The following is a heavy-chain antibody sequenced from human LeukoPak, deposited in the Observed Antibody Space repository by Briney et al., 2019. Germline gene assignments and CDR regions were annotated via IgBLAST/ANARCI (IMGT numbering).Heavy chain of an antibody. V-gene: IGHV3-30-3*01. J-gene: IGHJ4*02. CDR2: ISYDGSNK. D-gene: IGHD6-13*01. CDR3: ARRAPSWCFDY. CDR1: GFTFSSYA. Sequence: QPGRSLRLSCAASGFTFSSYAMHWVRQAPGKGLEWVAVISYDGSNKYYADSVKGRFTISRDNSKNTLYLQMNSLRAEDTAVYYCARRAPSWCFDYWGQGTLVTVSS.